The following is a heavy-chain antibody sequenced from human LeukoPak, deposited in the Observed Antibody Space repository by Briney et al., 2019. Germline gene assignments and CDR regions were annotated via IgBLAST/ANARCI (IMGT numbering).Heavy chain of an antibody. CDR3: ANLGGDLYAFDY. CDR1: GFTFSSYA. Sequence: GGSLRLSCAASGFTFSSYAMHWVRQAPGKGLEWVAVISYDGSNKYYADSVKGRFTISRDNSKNTLYLRMDSLTAEDTAVYYCANLGGDLYAFDYWGQGTLVTVSS. V-gene: IGHV3-30-3*01. CDR2: ISYDGSNK. J-gene: IGHJ4*02. D-gene: IGHD2/OR15-2a*01.